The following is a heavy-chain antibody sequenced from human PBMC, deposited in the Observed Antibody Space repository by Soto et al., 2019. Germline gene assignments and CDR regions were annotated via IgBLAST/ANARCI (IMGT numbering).Heavy chain of an antibody. Sequence: GASVKVSCKASGYTFTGYYIHWVRQAPGQGLEWMGWINPNSGGTNYAQKFQGWVTMTRDTSISTAYMELSRLRSDDTAVYYCARDHKYYYDSSGYHGPGYWGQGTLVTVSS. V-gene: IGHV1-2*04. D-gene: IGHD3-22*01. CDR2: INPNSGGT. CDR3: ARDHKYYYDSSGYHGPGY. CDR1: GYTFTGYY. J-gene: IGHJ4*02.